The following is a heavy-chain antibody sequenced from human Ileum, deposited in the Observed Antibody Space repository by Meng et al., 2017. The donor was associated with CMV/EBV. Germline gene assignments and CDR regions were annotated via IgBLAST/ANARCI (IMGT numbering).Heavy chain of an antibody. Sequence: QLVKSGPEMQKPGASVQVSCKASGYTFPNLGISWIRQAPGQGLEWMGWINTDNGDTYYAQKFEHRVTVTTDTSTSTTYMDLRSLRSDDTAMYYCAFTYYNDPGYFQYWGQGTLVTVSS. CDR1: GYTFPNLG. V-gene: IGHV1-18*01. D-gene: IGHD3-22*01. CDR3: AFTYYNDPGYFQY. CDR2: INTDNGDT. J-gene: IGHJ1*01.